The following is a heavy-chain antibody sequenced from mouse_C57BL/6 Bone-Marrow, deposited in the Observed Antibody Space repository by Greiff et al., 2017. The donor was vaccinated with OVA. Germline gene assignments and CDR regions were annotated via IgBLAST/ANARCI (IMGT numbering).Heavy chain of an antibody. CDR1: GYTFTDHT. Sequence: VQLQQSDAELVKPGASVKISCKVSGYTFTDHTIHWMKQRPEQGLEWIGYIYPRDGSTKYNEKFKGKATLTADKSSSTAYMQLNSLTSEDSAVYFCARDWVTTVVATPFYAMDYWGQGTSVNVSS. J-gene: IGHJ4*01. CDR2: IYPRDGST. D-gene: IGHD1-1*01. V-gene: IGHV1-78*01. CDR3: ARDWVTTVVATPFYAMDY.